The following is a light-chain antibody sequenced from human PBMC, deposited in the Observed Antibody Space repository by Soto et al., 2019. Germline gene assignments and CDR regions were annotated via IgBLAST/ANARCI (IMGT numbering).Light chain of an antibody. J-gene: IGLJ2*01. CDR3: SSYTTSNTLV. Sequence: QSVLTQPASVSGSPGQSITISCTGTRSDVGGYNYVSWYQQHPGKAPKLMIYEVSNRPSGVSNRFSGSKSANTASLTISGLQAEDEADYYCSSYTTSNTLVFGGGTKVTVL. V-gene: IGLV2-14*01. CDR1: RSDVGGYNY. CDR2: EVS.